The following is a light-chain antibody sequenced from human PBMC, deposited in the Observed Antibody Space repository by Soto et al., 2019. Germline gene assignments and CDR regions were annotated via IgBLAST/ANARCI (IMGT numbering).Light chain of an antibody. V-gene: IGLV2-23*02. CDR1: SSDVGSYNL. J-gene: IGLJ1*01. CDR3: CSYAGTSTYYV. Sequence: QSALTQPASVSGSPGQSITISCTGTSSDVGSYNLVSWYQQHPGKAPKLMISEVTKRPSGVSNRFSGSKSGNTASLTISGLQAEDETDYYCCSYAGTSTYYVFGTGTKATVL. CDR2: EVT.